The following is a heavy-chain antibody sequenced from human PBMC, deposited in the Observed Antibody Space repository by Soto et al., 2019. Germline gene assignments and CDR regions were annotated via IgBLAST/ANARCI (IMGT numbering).Heavy chain of an antibody. CDR1: GDSGGFISSSSYH. V-gene: IGHV4-39*01. CDR3: ARHPPYGPLDY. J-gene: IGHJ4*02. Sequence: PSETLSLTCTVSGDSGGFISSSSYHWGWIRQPPGKRLEWIGNIYYSGNTYYNPSLKSQVTISGDTSKNQFSLRLTSVTASDTAVYYCARHPPYGPLDYWGQGTLVTVSS. D-gene: IGHD4-17*01. CDR2: IYYSGNT.